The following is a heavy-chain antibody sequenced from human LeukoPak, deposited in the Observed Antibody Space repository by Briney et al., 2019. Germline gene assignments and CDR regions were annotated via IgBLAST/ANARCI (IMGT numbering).Heavy chain of an antibody. CDR2: ISAYNGNT. V-gene: IGHV1-18*01. Sequence: GASLKVSCKASGYTFTSYGISWVRQAPGQGLEWMGWISAYNGNTNYAQKLQGRVTMTTDTSTSTAYMELRSLRSDDTAVYYCARGSGIAAAGTLLLDYWGQGTLVTVSS. CDR1: GYTFTSYG. J-gene: IGHJ4*02. D-gene: IGHD6-13*01. CDR3: ARGSGIAAAGTLLLDY.